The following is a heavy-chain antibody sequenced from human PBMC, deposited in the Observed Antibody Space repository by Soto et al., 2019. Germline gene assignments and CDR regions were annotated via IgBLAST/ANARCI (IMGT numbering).Heavy chain of an antibody. V-gene: IGHV4-59*03. CDR3: ARVERGTATTVVDAFDI. Sequence: QVQLQESGPGLVKPSETLSLSCSVSGGSISGHYWSWVRQTPGKGLEWIGYMYYSGSTNYNPSLKSRVTISVDTSKNQFSLKMSSVTAADTALYYCARVERGTATTVVDAFDIWGPGTMVTVSS. J-gene: IGHJ3*02. D-gene: IGHD1-1*01. CDR2: MYYSGST. CDR1: GGSISGHY.